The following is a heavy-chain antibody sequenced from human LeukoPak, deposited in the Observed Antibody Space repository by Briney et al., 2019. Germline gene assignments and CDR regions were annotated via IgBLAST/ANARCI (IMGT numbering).Heavy chain of an antibody. Sequence: PGGSLRLSCAASGFTFSSYSMNRVRQAPGKGLEWVSSISSSSSYIYYADSVKGRFTISRDNAKNSLYLQMNSLRAEDTAVYYCARVYSTIFGVVRNWFDPWGQGTLVTVSS. CDR2: ISSSSSYI. D-gene: IGHD3-3*01. J-gene: IGHJ5*02. CDR1: GFTFSSYS. CDR3: ARVYSTIFGVVRNWFDP. V-gene: IGHV3-21*01.